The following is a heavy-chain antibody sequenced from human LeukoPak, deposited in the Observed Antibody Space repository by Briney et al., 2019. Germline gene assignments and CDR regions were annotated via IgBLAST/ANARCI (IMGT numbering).Heavy chain of an antibody. V-gene: IGHV3-23*01. CDR1: GLSFSSYG. CDR3: AKGVYSTGDPPSHFDY. D-gene: IGHD6-19*01. CDR2: IGGSGESP. J-gene: IGHJ4*02. Sequence: PGGCRRPSWAPAGLSFSSYGISCVRQAAGEWMEWGACIGGSGESPYSADSMKSRFTISRDNSTTTLYLQMNSLRAEDSAVYSCAKGVYSTGDPPSHFDYWGQGTLVTVSS.